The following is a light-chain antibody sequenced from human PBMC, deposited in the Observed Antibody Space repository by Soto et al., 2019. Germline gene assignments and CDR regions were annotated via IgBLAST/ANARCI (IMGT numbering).Light chain of an antibody. Sequence: EIVMTQSPATLSVSPGEGATLSCRASQSVRTNLAWYQQKPGQAPRLLIYGASTRATGVPARFSGSGSGTEFTLTISSLQSEDFAVYYCQQYNIWPPWTFGQGTKVEIK. CDR2: GAS. CDR3: QQYNIWPPWT. J-gene: IGKJ1*01. V-gene: IGKV3-15*01. CDR1: QSVRTN.